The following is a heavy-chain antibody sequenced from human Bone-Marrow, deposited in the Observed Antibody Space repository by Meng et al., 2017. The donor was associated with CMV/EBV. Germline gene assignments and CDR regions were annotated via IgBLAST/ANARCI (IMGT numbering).Heavy chain of an antibody. J-gene: IGHJ4*02. D-gene: IGHD2-8*01. CDR3: ARGPIRDIVLMVYASFDY. CDR1: GGTFSSYA. Sequence: QVQVVQSGAEVKKPGSSMKVSCKASGGTFSSYAISWVRQAPGQGLEWMGGIIPIFGTANYAQKFQGRVTITADESTSTAYMELSSLRSEDTAVYYCARGPIRDIVLMVYASFDYWGQGTLVTVSS. CDR2: IIPIFGTA. V-gene: IGHV1-69*12.